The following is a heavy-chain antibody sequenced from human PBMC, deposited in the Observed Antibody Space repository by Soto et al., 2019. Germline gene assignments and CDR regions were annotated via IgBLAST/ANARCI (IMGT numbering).Heavy chain of an antibody. CDR2: ISGGSGNT. D-gene: IGHD6-19*01. J-gene: IGHJ4*02. CDR1: GFTFRDYA. V-gene: IGHV3-23*01. CDR3: AKVDSAWLRPSDY. Sequence: GSLRLSCEASGFTFRDYAISWVRQAPGKGLEWVSGISGGSGNTYYADSVKGRFTISRDNSKNTLYLQMNSLRVEDTALYYCAKVDSAWLRPSDYWGQGTLVTVSS.